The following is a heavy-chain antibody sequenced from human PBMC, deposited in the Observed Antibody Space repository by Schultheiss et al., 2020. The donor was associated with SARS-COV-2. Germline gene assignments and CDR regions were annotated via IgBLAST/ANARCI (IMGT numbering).Heavy chain of an antibody. J-gene: IGHJ6*02. Sequence: ESLKISCAASGFTFSSYAMSWVRQAPGKGLEWIGEINHSGSTNYNPSLKSRVTISVDTSKNQFSLKLSSVTAADTAVYYCARDYCSGRTCVDGMDVWGQGTTVTVSS. CDR3: ARDYCSGRTCVDGMDV. D-gene: IGHD2-15*01. V-gene: IGHV4-34*01. CDR1: GFTFSSYA. CDR2: INHSGST.